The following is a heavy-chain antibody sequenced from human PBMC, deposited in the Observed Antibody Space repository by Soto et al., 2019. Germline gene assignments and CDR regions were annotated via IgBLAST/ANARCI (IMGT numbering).Heavy chain of an antibody. CDR2: ISYDGSNK. CDR3: AKRQKVVRGVYGMDV. CDR1: GFTFSSYG. V-gene: IGHV3-30*18. J-gene: IGHJ6*02. D-gene: IGHD3-10*01. Sequence: GGSLRLSCAASGFTFSSYGMHWVRQAPGKGLERVAVISYDGSNKYYADSVKGRFTISRDNSKNTLYLQMNSLRAEDTAVYYCAKRQKVVRGVYGMDVWGQGTTVTVSS.